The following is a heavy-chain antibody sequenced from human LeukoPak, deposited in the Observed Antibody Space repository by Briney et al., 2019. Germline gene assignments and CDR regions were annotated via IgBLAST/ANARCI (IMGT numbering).Heavy chain of an antibody. V-gene: IGHV3-20*04. CDR3: ARGYGSGEDGDY. Sequence: GGSLRLSCAASGFXFDDYGISWVRQAPGKGLEWVSGINWNGGSTGYADSLKGRFTISRDNAKNSLYLQMNSLRAEDTALYYCARGYGSGEDGDYWGQGTLVTVSS. CDR2: INWNGGST. J-gene: IGHJ4*02. D-gene: IGHD3-10*01. CDR1: GFXFDDYG.